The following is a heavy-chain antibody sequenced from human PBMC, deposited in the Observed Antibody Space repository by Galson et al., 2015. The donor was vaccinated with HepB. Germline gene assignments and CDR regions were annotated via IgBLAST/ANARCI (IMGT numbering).Heavy chain of an antibody. CDR1: GGTFSSYA. Sequence: SVKVSCKASGGTFSSYAISWVRQAPGQGLEWMGRIIPILGIANYAQKFQGRVTITADKSTSTAYMELSSLRSEDTAVYYCASVGGYSYGGLYYYYGMDVWGQGTTVTVSS. D-gene: IGHD5-18*01. V-gene: IGHV1-69*04. J-gene: IGHJ6*02. CDR3: ASVGGYSYGGLYYYYGMDV. CDR2: IIPILGIA.